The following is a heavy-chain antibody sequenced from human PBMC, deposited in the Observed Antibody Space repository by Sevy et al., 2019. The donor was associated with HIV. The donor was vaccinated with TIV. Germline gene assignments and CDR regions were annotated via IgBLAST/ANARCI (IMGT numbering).Heavy chain of an antibody. CDR3: GGENAWGRGYS. D-gene: IGHD1-26*01. V-gene: IGHV4-59*08. J-gene: IGHJ4*02. CDR1: GGSITSLY. CDR2: IYYNGHI. Sequence: SESLSLTCTVSGGSITSLYWNWIRQPPGKGLEWIANIYYNGHINYNPSFKSRVTLSLDTSKNKSSLRLSSVTAADTAMYYCGGENAWGRGYSWGQGTLVTVSS.